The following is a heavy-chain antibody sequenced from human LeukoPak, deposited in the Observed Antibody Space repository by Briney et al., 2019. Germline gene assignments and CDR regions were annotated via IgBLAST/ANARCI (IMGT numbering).Heavy chain of an antibody. J-gene: IGHJ3*02. CDR3: ARGRLLWFGELFNDAFDI. CDR2: IYTSGST. CDR1: GGSISSYY. D-gene: IGHD3-10*01. V-gene: IGHV4-4*07. Sequence: SETLSLTCTVSGGSISSYYWSWIRQPAGKGLEWIGRIYTSGSTNYNPSLKSRVTMSVDTSKNQFSLKLSSVTAADTAVYYCARGRLLWFGELFNDAFDIWGQGTMVTVSS.